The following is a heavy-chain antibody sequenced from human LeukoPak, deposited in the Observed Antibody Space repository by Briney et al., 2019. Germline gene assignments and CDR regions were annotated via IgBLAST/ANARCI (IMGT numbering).Heavy chain of an antibody. CDR3: ARELRVKYFYDSSGFPQGY. V-gene: IGHV1-18*01. J-gene: IGHJ4*02. CDR2: MSAYNGKT. D-gene: IGHD3-22*01. Sequence: ASVKVSCKASGYTFTSYGISWVRQAPGQGLEWMGWMSAYNGKTNYAKNLHGRVTMTTDTCTSTAYMELRSLGSCDTAVYYCARELRVKYFYDSSGFPQGYWGQGTLVTVSS. CDR1: GYTFTSYG.